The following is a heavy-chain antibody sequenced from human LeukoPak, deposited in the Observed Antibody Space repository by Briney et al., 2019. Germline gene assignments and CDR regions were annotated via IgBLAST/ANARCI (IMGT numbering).Heavy chain of an antibody. CDR3: AKDYGSGSYDY. CDR2: VSGPGTVT. Sequence: PGGSLRLSCAASGFTFSNYALTWVRQTPGKGLEWVSTVSGPGTVTYYADSVKGRFTISRDNSKNTLYLQMDSLGADDTAVYYCAKDYGSGSYDYWGQGTLVTVSS. V-gene: IGHV3-23*01. J-gene: IGHJ4*02. CDR1: GFTFSNYA. D-gene: IGHD3-10*01.